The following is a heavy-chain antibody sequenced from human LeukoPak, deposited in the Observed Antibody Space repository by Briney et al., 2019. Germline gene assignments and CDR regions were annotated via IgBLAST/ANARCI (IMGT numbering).Heavy chain of an antibody. D-gene: IGHD2-8*01. J-gene: IGHJ4*02. CDR2: ISDSGDYT. V-gene: IGHV3-23*01. Sequence: GGSLTLSCAGSGFTFSSYAMSWVRQAPGRGREGVSVISDSGDYTSYADSVRGRFTISRDNSRNTLYLQMISLSPEDTAVYYCAKDTSIGKYCTNGVCSPFDYWGQGTLVTVSS. CDR3: AKDTSIGKYCTNGVCSPFDY. CDR1: GFTFSSYA.